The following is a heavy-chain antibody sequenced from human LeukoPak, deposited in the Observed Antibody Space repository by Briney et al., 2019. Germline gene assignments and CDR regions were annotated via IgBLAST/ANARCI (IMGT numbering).Heavy chain of an antibody. Sequence: PSETLSLTCTVSGGSISNYYWSWIRQPPGKGLEWIGYIYYTGSTNYNPSLKSRVTISVDTSKNQFSLNLNSVTAADTAEYYCARAPGSAYYPYYYMDVWGKETTVTVSS. V-gene: IGHV4-59*01. CDR2: IYYTGST. CDR3: ARAPGSAYYPYYYMDV. D-gene: IGHD6-19*01. J-gene: IGHJ6*03. CDR1: GGSISNYY.